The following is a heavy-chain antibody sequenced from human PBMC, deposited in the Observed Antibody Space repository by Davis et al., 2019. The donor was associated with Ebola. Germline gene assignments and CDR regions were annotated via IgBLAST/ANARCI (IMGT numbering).Heavy chain of an antibody. CDR3: ARGLMNHYDFWSGYHNWFDP. J-gene: IGHJ5*02. CDR2: ISAYNGNT. Sequence: ASVKVSCKASGYTFTSYGISWVRQAPGQGLEWMGWISAYNGNTNYAQKLQGRVTMTTDTSTSTAYMELRSLRSDDTAVYYCARGLMNHYDFWSGYHNWFDPWGQGTLVTVSS. V-gene: IGHV1-18*01. CDR1: GYTFTSYG. D-gene: IGHD3-3*01.